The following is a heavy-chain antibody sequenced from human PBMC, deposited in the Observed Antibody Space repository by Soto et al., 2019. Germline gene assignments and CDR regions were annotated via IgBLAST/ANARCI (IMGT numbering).Heavy chain of an antibody. Sequence: QLQLQESGSGLVTPSQTLSLTCAVSGGSISSGGYSWNWIRQPPGKGLEWNGNINHSGSTYYNAYLKSRVTISVDMSKKKFSLKLSSVTAADTAVYYCGRGDYANAFDIWGQGTMVTVSS. V-gene: IGHV4-30-2*01. D-gene: IGHD4-17*01. J-gene: IGHJ3*02. CDR2: INHSGST. CDR1: GGSISSGGYS. CDR3: GRGDYANAFDI.